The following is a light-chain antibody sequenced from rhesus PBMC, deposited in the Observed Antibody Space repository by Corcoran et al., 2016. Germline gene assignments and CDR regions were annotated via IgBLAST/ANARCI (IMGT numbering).Light chain of an antibody. Sequence: ETVVTQSPATLSLSPGERATLSCRASQSVGSYLAWYQQKPGQAPRLLIYVASSRATGIPDRFSGSGSGTDFTLTISSLEPEDVGVYYCQQSSNLYSFGQGTKVEIK. V-gene: IGKV3-24*04. CDR2: VAS. CDR1: QSVGSY. J-gene: IGKJ2*01. CDR3: QQSSNLYS.